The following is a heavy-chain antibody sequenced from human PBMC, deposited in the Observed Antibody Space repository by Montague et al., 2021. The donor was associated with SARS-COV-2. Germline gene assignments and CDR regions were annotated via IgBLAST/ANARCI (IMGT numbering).Heavy chain of an antibody. CDR1: GDSVSSNSAA. CDR2: TYYRSRWFN. Sequence: CAISGDSVSSNSAAWNWIRQSPSRGLEWLGRTYYRSRWFNDYAVSIRSRITINPDTSKNQFFLQLNSVTPEDTAVYYCARATEWRGYYYYYYMDVWGKGTTVTVSS. V-gene: IGHV6-1*01. J-gene: IGHJ6*03. CDR3: ARATEWRGYYYYYYMDV. D-gene: IGHD1-14*01.